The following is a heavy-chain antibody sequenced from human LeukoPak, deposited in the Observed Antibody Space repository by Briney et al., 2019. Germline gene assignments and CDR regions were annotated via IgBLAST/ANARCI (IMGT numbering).Heavy chain of an antibody. CDR2: INHSGST. CDR1: GGSFSGYY. Sequence: SETLSLTCAVYGGSFSGYYWSWIRQPPGKGLEWIGEINHSGSTNYNPSLKSRVTISVDTSKNQFSLKLSSVTAADTAVYYCARRKYSSGWYGSHFQHWGQGTLVTVSS. D-gene: IGHD6-19*01. V-gene: IGHV4-34*01. CDR3: ARRKYSSGWYGSHFQH. J-gene: IGHJ1*01.